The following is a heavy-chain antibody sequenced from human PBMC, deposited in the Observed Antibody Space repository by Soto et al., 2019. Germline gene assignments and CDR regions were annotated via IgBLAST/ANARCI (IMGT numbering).Heavy chain of an antibody. Sequence: SVKVSCKASGGTFSSYAISWVRQAPGQGLEWMGGIIPIFGTANYAQKFQGRVTITADESTSTAYMELSSLRSEDTAVYYCAKSTGYYYGMDVWGQGTTVTVSS. J-gene: IGHJ6*02. CDR3: AKSTGYYYGMDV. CDR1: GGTFSSYA. V-gene: IGHV1-69*13. CDR2: IIPIFGTA.